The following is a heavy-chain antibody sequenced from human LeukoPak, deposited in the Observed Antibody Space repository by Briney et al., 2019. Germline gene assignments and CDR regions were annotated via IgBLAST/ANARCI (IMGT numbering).Heavy chain of an antibody. Sequence: SETLSLTCTVSGGSISNSNSYWGWVRQPPGEGLEWIGSTYYSGSTYYNPSLKSRVTISVDTSKNQLSLKLSSVTAADTTVYYCVTSESYYYFVYWGQGTLVTVSS. CDR3: VTSESYYYFVY. D-gene: IGHD2-2*01. V-gene: IGHV4-39*01. CDR2: TYYSGST. J-gene: IGHJ4*02. CDR1: GGSISNSNSY.